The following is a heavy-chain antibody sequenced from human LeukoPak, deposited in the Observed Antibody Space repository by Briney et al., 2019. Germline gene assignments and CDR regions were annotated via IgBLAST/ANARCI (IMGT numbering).Heavy chain of an antibody. J-gene: IGHJ3*01. CDR1: GGSISSSSYY. Sequence: KPSETLSLTCTVSGGSISSSSYYWGWIRQPPGKGLEWIGTIYDRGSTYYNPSLKSRVTISVDTSKNQFSLKLNSVTAADTAVYYCARVSYYYDPDGFDFWGQGTMVTVFS. CDR3: ARVSYYYDPDGFDF. CDR2: IYDRGST. V-gene: IGHV4-39*07. D-gene: IGHD3-22*01.